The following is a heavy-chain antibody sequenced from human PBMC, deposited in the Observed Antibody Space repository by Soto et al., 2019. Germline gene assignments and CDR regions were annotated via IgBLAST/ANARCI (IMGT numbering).Heavy chain of an antibody. Sequence: QVQLVESGGGVVQPGRSLRLSCAASGFTFSSYAMHWVRQAPGKGLEWVAVISYDGSNKYYADSVKGRFTISRDNSKNTLYLQMNSLRAEDTAVYYCAREKVQVGAADHWGQGTLVTVSS. CDR1: GFTFSSYA. CDR3: AREKVQVGAADH. CDR2: ISYDGSNK. D-gene: IGHD6-13*01. V-gene: IGHV3-30-3*01. J-gene: IGHJ4*02.